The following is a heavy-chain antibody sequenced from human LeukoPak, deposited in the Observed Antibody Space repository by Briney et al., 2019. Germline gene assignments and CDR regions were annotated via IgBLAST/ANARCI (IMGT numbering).Heavy chain of an antibody. CDR1: GFTFSGFA. Sequence: GGSLRLSCAASGFTFSGFAVSWVRQAPGKGLEWVSTISDSGDSTYYADSVRGRFIISRDNSKDTLYVQMNGLRAEDAAVYYCAKSHSVVRRGYYDYWGQGTLVTVSS. D-gene: IGHD2-21*01. J-gene: IGHJ4*02. CDR3: AKSHSVVRRGYYDY. V-gene: IGHV3-23*01. CDR2: ISDSGDST.